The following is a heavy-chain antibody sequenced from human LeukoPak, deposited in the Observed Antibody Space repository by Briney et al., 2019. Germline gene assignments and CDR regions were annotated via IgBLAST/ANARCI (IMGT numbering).Heavy chain of an antibody. V-gene: IGHV4-4*02. CDR2: IYHSGST. J-gene: IGHJ5*02. D-gene: IGHD6-13*01. CDR3: ARDGIAAAGIFDP. Sequence: PSETLSLTCAVSGGSISSSNWWSWVRQPPGKGLEWMGEIYHSGSTNYNPSLKSRVTISVDKSKNQFSLKLSSVTAADTAVYYCARDGIAAAGIFDPWGQGTLVTVSS. CDR1: GGSISSSNW.